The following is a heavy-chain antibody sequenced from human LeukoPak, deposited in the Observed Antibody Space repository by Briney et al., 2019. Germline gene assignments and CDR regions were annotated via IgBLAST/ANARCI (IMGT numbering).Heavy chain of an antibody. CDR3: ASRENYDFWSGYFY. J-gene: IGHJ4*02. Sequence: PGGSLRHSCAASGFTFSSYAMHWVRQAPGKGLEWVSIISGSGGSTYYADSVKGHFTISRDNSKNTLYLQMNSLRADDTAVYYCASRENYDFWSGYFYRGQGTLVTVSS. CDR2: ISGSGGST. V-gene: IGHV3-23*01. D-gene: IGHD3-3*01. CDR1: GFTFSSYA.